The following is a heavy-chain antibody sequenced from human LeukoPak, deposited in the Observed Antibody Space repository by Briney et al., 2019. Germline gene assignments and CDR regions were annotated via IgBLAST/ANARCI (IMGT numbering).Heavy chain of an antibody. CDR3: ARGSGYSYGPGAFDS. D-gene: IGHD5-18*01. J-gene: IGHJ3*02. CDR2: IYTSGST. Sequence: SQTLSLTCTVSGGSISSGSYYWSWIRQPAGKGLEWIGRIYTSGSTNYNPSLKSRVTISVDTSKNQFSLKLSSVTAADTAVYYCARGSGYSYGPGAFDSWGQGTMVTVSS. V-gene: IGHV4-61*02. CDR1: GGSISSGSYY.